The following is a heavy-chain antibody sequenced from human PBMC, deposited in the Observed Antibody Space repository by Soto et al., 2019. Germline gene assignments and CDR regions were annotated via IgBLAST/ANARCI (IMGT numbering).Heavy chain of an antibody. J-gene: IGHJ4*02. CDR1: GGSISTGGYY. Sequence: QVQLQESGPGLVKPSQTLSLTCTVSGGSISTGGYYWTWIRQHPGKGLEWIGYIYYSGSTYYNPSLKSRVTISVDRSKNEFSLKLGSVTAADTAVYYCARGLSVYLFDNWGQGTLVTVSS. V-gene: IGHV4-31*03. CDR3: ARGLSVYLFDN. CDR2: IYYSGST. D-gene: IGHD2-8*01.